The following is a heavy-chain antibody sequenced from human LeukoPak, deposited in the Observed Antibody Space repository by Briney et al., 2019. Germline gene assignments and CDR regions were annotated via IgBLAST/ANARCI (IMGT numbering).Heavy chain of an antibody. CDR1: GGSISSSSYY. D-gene: IGHD3-3*01. CDR2: IYYSGST. V-gene: IGHV4-39*07. CDR3: ARERAYYDFWSGYYTGIDY. J-gene: IGHJ4*02. Sequence: PSETLSLTCTVSGGSISSSSYYWGWIRQPPGKGLEWIGSIYYSGSTYYNPSLKSRVTISVDTSKNQFSLKLSSVTAADTAVYYCARERAYYDFWSGYYTGIDYWGQGTLVTVSS.